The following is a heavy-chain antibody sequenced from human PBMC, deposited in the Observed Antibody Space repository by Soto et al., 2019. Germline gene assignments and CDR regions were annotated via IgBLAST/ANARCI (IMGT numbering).Heavy chain of an antibody. D-gene: IGHD2-2*01. V-gene: IGHV1-69*13. CDR1: GGTFSSYA. Sequence: SVKVSCKASGGTFSSYAISWVRQAPGQGLEWMGGIIPIFGTANYAQKFQGRVTITADESTSTAYMELSSLRSEDTAVYYCARGVGYWSSTSCWGRYGMDVWGQGTTVTVSS. CDR3: ARGVGYWSSTSCWGRYGMDV. CDR2: IIPIFGTA. J-gene: IGHJ6*02.